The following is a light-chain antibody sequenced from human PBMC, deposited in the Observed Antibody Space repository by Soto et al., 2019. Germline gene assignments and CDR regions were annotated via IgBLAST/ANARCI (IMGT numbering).Light chain of an antibody. J-gene: IGLJ1*01. CDR2: EGS. CDR3: CSYAGSSTLYV. CDR1: SSDVGSYNL. V-gene: IGLV2-23*01. Sequence: QSALTQPASVSGSPGQSITISCTGTSSDVGSYNLVSWYQQHPDKAPKLMIYEGSKRPSGVSNRFSGSKSGSTASLTISGLQAEDEADYYCCSYAGSSTLYVFGTGTKLTVL.